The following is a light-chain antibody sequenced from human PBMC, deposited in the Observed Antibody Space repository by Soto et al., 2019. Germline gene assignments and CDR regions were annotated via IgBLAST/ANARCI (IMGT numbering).Light chain of an antibody. CDR2: SAS. CDR3: PQYGGSPRVT. V-gene: IGKV3-20*01. Sequence: EIVLTQSPGTLSLSPGERVTLSCRASQSVSSNYLAWYQQKPGQAPRLLIYSASSRATGIPDRFSGSGSGTDFTLTISRLEPEDFAVYYCPQYGGSPRVTFGGGTKVEIK. J-gene: IGKJ4*01. CDR1: QSVSSNY.